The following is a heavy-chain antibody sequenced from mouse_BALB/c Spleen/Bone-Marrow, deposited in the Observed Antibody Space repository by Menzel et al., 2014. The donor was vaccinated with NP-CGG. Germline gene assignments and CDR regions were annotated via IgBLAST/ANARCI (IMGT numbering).Heavy chain of an antibody. CDR2: ISPSTGYS. Sequence: VQLQQSGAELAKPGASVKMSCKASGYSFTNYWMHWVKQRPGQGPEWIGYISPSTGYSEYNQKFKDKATLTADKSSNIAYMQLSSLTSEDSAVYYCARYGNYPLFAYWGQGTLVTVSA. J-gene: IGHJ3*01. CDR1: GYSFTNYW. CDR3: ARYGNYPLFAY. V-gene: IGHV1-7*01. D-gene: IGHD2-1*01.